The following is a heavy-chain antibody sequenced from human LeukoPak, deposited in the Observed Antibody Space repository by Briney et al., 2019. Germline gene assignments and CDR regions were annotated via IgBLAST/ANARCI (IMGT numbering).Heavy chain of an antibody. CDR3: ARFRSGSYYYYYYGMDV. CDR2: IYYSGST. V-gene: IGHV4-59*01. D-gene: IGHD1-26*01. J-gene: IGHJ6*02. Sequence: SETLSLTCTVSGGSISSYYWSWIRQPPGKGLEWIGYIYYSGSTNYNPSLKSRVTISVDTSKNQFSLKLSSVTAADTAVYYCARFRSGSYYYYYYGMDVWGQGTTVTVSS. CDR1: GGSISSYY.